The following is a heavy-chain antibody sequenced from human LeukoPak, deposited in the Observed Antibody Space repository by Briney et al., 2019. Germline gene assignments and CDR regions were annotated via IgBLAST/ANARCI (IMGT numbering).Heavy chain of an antibody. Sequence: GGSLRLSCAASGFTFSSYWMHWVRQAPGKGLVWVPRIKSDGSTNYADSVKGRFTISRDNAKNTVSPQMNSLRAEDTGVYYCARAPSEIGGYYPEYFRHWGQGTLVTVSS. CDR2: IKSDGST. D-gene: IGHD3-22*01. J-gene: IGHJ1*01. V-gene: IGHV3-74*01. CDR1: GFTFSSYW. CDR3: ARAPSEIGGYYPEYFRH.